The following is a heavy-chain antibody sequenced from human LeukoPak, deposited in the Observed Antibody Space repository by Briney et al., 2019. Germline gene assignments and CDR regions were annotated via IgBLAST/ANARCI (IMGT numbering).Heavy chain of an antibody. CDR2: IYYNGRT. D-gene: IGHD3-9*01. V-gene: IGHV4-39*07. CDR1: GDSINNNNYY. J-gene: IGHJ3*02. CDR3: ARSIVGFDWLTGDSGAFDI. Sequence: PSETLSLTCTVSGDSINNNNYYWGWIRQPPGKGLEWIGNIYYNGRTYYSPSLKSRVTISVDTSQNQFSLKLSSVTAADTAVYYCARSIVGFDWLTGDSGAFDIWGQGTMVTVSS.